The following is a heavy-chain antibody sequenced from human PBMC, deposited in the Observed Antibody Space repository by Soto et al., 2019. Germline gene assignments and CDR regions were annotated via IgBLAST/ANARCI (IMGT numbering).Heavy chain of an antibody. CDR1: GYTFTSYG. D-gene: IGHD4-17*01. V-gene: IGHV1-18*01. Sequence: QVQLVQSGAEVKKPGASVKVSCKASGYTFTSYGISWVRQAPGQGLAWMGWISAYNGNTNYAQKLQGRVTMTTDTSTSTAYMELRSLRSDDTAVYYCARAGDTVTTYYYYGMDVWGQGTTVTVSS. CDR3: ARAGDTVTTYYYYGMDV. CDR2: ISAYNGNT. J-gene: IGHJ6*02.